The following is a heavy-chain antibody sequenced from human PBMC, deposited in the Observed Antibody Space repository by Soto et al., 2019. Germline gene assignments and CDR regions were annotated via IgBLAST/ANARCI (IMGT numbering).Heavy chain of an antibody. V-gene: IGHV3-23*01. CDR3: AKLVTGYYIRPNFDY. J-gene: IGHJ4*02. Sequence: LRLSCAASGFTFSSYAMSWVRQAPGKGLEWVSAISGSGGSTYYADSVKGRFTISRDNSKNTLYLQMNSLRAEDTAVYYCAKLVTGYYIRPNFDYWGQGTLVTVSS. CDR1: GFTFSSYA. D-gene: IGHD3-9*01. CDR2: ISGSGGST.